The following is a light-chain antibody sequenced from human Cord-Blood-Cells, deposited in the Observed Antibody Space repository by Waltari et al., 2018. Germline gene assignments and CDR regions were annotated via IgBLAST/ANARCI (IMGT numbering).Light chain of an antibody. Sequence: DIQMTQAPSSLSASVGDRVTIPCQASQDISNYLNWYQQKPGKAHKLLIYDASNLETGVPSRFSGSGSGTDFTFTISSLQPEDIATYYCQQYDNLPLSFGQGTKLEIK. CDR3: QQYDNLPLS. J-gene: IGKJ2*03. CDR1: QDISNY. CDR2: DAS. V-gene: IGKV1-33*01.